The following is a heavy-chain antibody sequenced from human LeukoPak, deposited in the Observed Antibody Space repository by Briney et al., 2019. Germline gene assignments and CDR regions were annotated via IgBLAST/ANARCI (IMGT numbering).Heavy chain of an antibody. Sequence: SETLSLTCTVSGGSISSYYWSWIRQPTGKGLEWIGYIYYSGSTNYNPSLKSRVTISVDTSKNQFSLKLSSVTAADTAVYYCARAYVDTAMVFDYWGQGTLVTVSS. CDR2: IYYSGST. D-gene: IGHD5-18*01. V-gene: IGHV4-59*01. CDR1: GGSISSYY. CDR3: ARAYVDTAMVFDY. J-gene: IGHJ4*02.